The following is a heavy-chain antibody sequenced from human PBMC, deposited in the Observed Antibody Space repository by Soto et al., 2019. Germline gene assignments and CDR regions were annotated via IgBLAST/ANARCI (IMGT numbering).Heavy chain of an antibody. CDR3: AKEGTSGLYSFDY. Sequence: EVQLLESGGGLVQPGGALRLSCAASGFTFSNHAMNWVRQAPGKGLEWVSTISGSGSSPYYADSVKGRFTISRDNSKNALYLQMDSLRAGDSAIYYCAKEGTSGLYSFDYWGQGTLVTVSS. V-gene: IGHV3-23*01. D-gene: IGHD6-19*01. CDR2: ISGSGSSP. CDR1: GFTFSNHA. J-gene: IGHJ4*02.